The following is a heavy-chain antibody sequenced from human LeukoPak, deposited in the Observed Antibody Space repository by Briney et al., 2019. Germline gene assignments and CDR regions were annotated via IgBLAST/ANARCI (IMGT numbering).Heavy chain of an antibody. CDR1: GFTFSRHG. Sequence: HPGEFLRLSCAPSGFTFSRHGMHWVRQAPGKGLEWVAIISNDGSRKYYAHSVEGRFAISRDNSKNTLYLQMDSLRAEDTAVYYCARDRAWNYFDYWGQGTLVTVSS. CDR2: ISNDGSRK. D-gene: IGHD3-3*01. CDR3: ARDRAWNYFDY. J-gene: IGHJ4*02. V-gene: IGHV3-30*03.